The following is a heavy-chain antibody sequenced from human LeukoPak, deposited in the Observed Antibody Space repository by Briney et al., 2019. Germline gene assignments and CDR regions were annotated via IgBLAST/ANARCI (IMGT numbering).Heavy chain of an antibody. J-gene: IGHJ4*02. D-gene: IGHD3-9*01. CDR1: GFTFSSYA. Sequence: GGSLRLSCAASGFTFSSYAMHWVRQAPGKGLEWVAVISYDGSNKYYADSVKGRFTISGDNSKNTLYLQMNSLRAEDTAVYYCARGGTMNVLRYFDWLLPGYWGQGTLVTVSS. V-gene: IGHV3-30-3*01. CDR3: ARGGTMNVLRYFDWLLPGY. CDR2: ISYDGSNK.